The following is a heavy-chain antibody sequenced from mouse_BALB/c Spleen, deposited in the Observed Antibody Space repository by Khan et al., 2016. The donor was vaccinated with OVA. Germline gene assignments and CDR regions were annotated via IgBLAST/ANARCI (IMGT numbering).Heavy chain of an antibody. CDR2: INPYNGGT. J-gene: IGHJ3*01. CDR3: SRSVYAGFAY. CDR1: GYSFTDYT. Sequence: VQLQQSGPELVKPGASMKISCKASGYSFTDYTMHWVKQSHGKNLEWIGLINPYNGGTNYNQKFKDRATLTVDKSSSTVFMELLSLTSEDSAAYYCSRSVYAGFAYWGQGTLVTVSA. V-gene: IGHV1S135*01.